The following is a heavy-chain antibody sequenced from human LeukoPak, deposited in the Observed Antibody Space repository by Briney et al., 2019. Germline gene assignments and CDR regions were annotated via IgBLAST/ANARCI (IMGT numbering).Heavy chain of an antibody. V-gene: IGHV1-2*02. D-gene: IGHD3-10*01. CDR1: GYTFTSYA. CDR3: ARGGMYYYGIGDV. J-gene: IGHJ6*04. CDR2: INPNSGGT. Sequence: ASVKVSCKASGYTFTSYAMNWVRQAPGQGLEWMGWINPNSGGTNYAQKFQGRVTMTRDTSISTAYMELSRLRSDDTAVYYCARGGMYYYGIGDVWGKGTTVTISS.